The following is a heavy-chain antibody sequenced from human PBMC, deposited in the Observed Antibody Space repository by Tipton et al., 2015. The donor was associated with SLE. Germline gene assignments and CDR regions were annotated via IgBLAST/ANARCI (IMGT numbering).Heavy chain of an antibody. CDR1: GYSFTTYW. CDR2: IYPGDSDT. V-gene: IGHV5-51*03. J-gene: IGHJ3*02. D-gene: IGHD5-12*01. Sequence: QLVQSGAEVKKPGESLKISCKGSGYSFTTYWIGWVRQVPGKGLERVGIIYPGDSDTSYSPSFEGQVTISAVKSISTAYLQWSSLKASDTAIYYCARRGVGDSGYVWAPFDIWGQGTMVAVSS. CDR3: ARRGVGDSGYVWAPFDI.